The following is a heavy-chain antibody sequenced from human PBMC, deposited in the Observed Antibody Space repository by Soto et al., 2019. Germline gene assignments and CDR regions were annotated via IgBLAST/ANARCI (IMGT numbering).Heavy chain of an antibody. CDR3: AGGQDNRIVNFDY. J-gene: IGHJ4*02. Sequence: PGGSLRLSCAASGFTFSDSYMSWIRQAPGKGLEWISYITSSSSYTHYADSVKGRFTISRDNAKNSVYLQMNSLRAEDTALFFCAGGQDNRIVNFDYWGQGTLVTVSS. V-gene: IGHV3-11*06. D-gene: IGHD2-15*01. CDR2: ITSSSSYT. CDR1: GFTFSDSY.